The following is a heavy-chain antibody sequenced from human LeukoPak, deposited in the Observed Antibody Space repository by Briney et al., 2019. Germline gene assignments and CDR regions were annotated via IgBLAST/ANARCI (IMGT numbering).Heavy chain of an antibody. CDR2: IHYSGST. J-gene: IGHJ3*02. CDR3: AAYSGSYYDAFDI. Sequence: SETLSLTCTVSGGSISTYYWSWIRQPPGKGLEWIGNIHYSGSTYYNPSLKSRVTISVDTSKNQFSLKLSSVTAADTAVYYCAAYSGSYYDAFDIWGQGTMVTVSS. D-gene: IGHD1-26*01. CDR1: GGSISTYY. V-gene: IGHV4-59*04.